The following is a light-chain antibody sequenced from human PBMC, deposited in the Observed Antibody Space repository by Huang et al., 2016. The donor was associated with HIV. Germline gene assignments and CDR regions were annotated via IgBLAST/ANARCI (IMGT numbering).Light chain of an antibody. CDR3: QQRSHWPLGT. J-gene: IGKJ1*01. CDR2: DAY. CDR1: QSVSSY. V-gene: IGKV3-11*01. Sequence: EIVLTQSPATLSLSPGERATLSCRASQSVSSYLAWYQQKPGQAPRLRLFDAYNRATDIPARFSCSGAGTEFTLTISSLEPEDFAVYYCQQRSHWPLGTFGQGTKVEIK.